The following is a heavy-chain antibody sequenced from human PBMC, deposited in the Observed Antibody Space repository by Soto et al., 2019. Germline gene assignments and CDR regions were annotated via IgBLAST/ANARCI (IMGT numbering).Heavy chain of an antibody. CDR3: ARGGPISRHFDY. D-gene: IGHD3-9*01. Sequence: QVQLQQWGAGLLKPSETLSLTCAVYGGSFSGYYWSWIRQPPGKGLEWIGEINHSGSTNYNPSLKSRVTISVDTSKNQFSLKLSSVTAADTAVYYCARGGPISRHFDYWGQGTLVTVSS. CDR2: INHSGST. J-gene: IGHJ4*02. CDR1: GGSFSGYY. V-gene: IGHV4-34*01.